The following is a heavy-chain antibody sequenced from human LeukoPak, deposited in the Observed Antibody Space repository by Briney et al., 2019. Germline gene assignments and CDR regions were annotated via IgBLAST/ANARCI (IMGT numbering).Heavy chain of an antibody. CDR1: GYTFTSYA. D-gene: IGHD3-3*01. CDR2: INAGNGNT. J-gene: IGHJ5*02. CDR3: ARRRRNYDFWSGFEGWFDP. V-gene: IGHV1-3*01. Sequence: ASVKVSCKAFGYTFTSYAMHWVRQAPGQRLEWMGWINAGNGNTKYSQKFQGRVTITRDTSASTAYMELSSLRSEDTAVYYCARRRRNYDFWSGFEGWFDPWGQGTLVTVSS.